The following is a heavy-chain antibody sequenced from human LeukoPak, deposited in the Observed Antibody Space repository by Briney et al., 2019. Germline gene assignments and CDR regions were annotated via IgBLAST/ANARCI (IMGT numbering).Heavy chain of an antibody. Sequence: PSQTLSLTCTVSGGSISSNYWSWIRQPPGKGLEWIGYIYYSGSTNYNPSLKSRVTISVDTSKNQFSLKLTSVTAADTAVYYCARGFDAHNAFDIWGQGTMVTVSS. J-gene: IGHJ3*02. CDR1: GGSISSNY. CDR2: IYYSGST. D-gene: IGHD3-9*01. CDR3: ARGFDAHNAFDI. V-gene: IGHV4-59*08.